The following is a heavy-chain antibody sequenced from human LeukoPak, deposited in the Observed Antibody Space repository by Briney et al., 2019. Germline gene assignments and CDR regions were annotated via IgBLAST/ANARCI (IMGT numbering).Heavy chain of an antibody. D-gene: IGHD3-22*01. CDR2: INHSGST. V-gene: IGHV4-34*01. CDR1: GGSFSGYY. CDR3: AREKRRGPLLRYFDY. Sequence: SETLSLTCAVYGGSFSGYYWSWIRQPPGKGLEWIGEINHSGSTNYNPSLKSRVTISVDTSKNQFSLKLSSVTAADTAVYYCAREKRRGPLLRYFDYWGQGTLVTVSS. J-gene: IGHJ4*02.